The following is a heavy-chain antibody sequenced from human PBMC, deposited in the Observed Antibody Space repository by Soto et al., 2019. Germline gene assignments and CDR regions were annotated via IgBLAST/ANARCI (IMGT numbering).Heavy chain of an antibody. D-gene: IGHD2-15*01. V-gene: IGHV4-59*01. CDR3: AGDDGGPFDY. Sequence: QVQLQESGPGLVKPSETLSLTCTVSGGSISSYYWSWIRQPPGKGLEWIGYIYYSGSTNYNPSLKSRVTIPVDTSKNRFSLKLSSVTAAATAVYYCAGDDGGPFDYWGQGTLVTVSS. CDR1: GGSISSYY. J-gene: IGHJ4*02. CDR2: IYYSGST.